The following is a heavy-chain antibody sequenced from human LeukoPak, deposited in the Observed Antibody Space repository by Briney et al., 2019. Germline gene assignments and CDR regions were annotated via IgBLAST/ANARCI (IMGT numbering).Heavy chain of an antibody. CDR1: GFTFTNYA. J-gene: IGHJ3*02. Sequence: PGGSLRLSCAASGFTFTNYAMNWVRQAPGKGLEWVSVIYSGGSTYYADSVKGRFTISRDNSKNTLYLQMNSLRAEDTAVYYCARDRWRYCSSTSCLDAFDIWGQGTMVTVSS. CDR3: ARDRWRYCSSTSCLDAFDI. V-gene: IGHV3-66*01. D-gene: IGHD2-2*01. CDR2: IYSGGST.